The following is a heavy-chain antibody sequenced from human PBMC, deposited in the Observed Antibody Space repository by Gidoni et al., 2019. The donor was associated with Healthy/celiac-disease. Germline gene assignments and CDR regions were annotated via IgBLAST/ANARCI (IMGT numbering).Heavy chain of an antibody. D-gene: IGHD6-13*01. CDR3: ARARGAAAGDYYYYGMDV. V-gene: IGHV4-39*07. J-gene: IGHJ6*02. CDR2: IYYSGST. CDR1: GGSISSSSYY. Sequence: QLQLQESGPGLVKPSETLSLTCTVPGGSISSSSYYWGWIRQPPGKGLEWIGSIYYSGSTYYNPSLKSRVTISVDTSKNQFSLKLSSVTAADTAVYYCARARGAAAGDYYYYGMDVWGQGTTVTVSS.